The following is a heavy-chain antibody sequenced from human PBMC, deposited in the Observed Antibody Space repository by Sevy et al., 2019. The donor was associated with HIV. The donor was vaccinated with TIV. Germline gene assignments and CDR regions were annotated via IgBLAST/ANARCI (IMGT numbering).Heavy chain of an antibody. Sequence: GGSLRLSCAASGFTFSSYSMNWVRQAPGKGLEWVSSISSSSSYIYYADSVKGRFTISRDNAKNSLYLQMNSLRAEDTAVYYCASDSEYQLLWGFDYWGQGTLVTVSS. J-gene: IGHJ4*02. CDR1: GFTFSSYS. CDR3: ASDSEYQLLWGFDY. CDR2: ISSSSSYI. V-gene: IGHV3-21*01. D-gene: IGHD2-2*01.